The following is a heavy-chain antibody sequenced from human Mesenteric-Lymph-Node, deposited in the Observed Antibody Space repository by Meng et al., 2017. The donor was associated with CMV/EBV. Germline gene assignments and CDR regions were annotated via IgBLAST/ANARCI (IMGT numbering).Heavy chain of an antibody. CDR3: AKATPNYDFWSGYSLFDY. V-gene: IGHV3-23*01. J-gene: IGHJ4*02. Sequence: TFSSYAMSWVRQAPGKGLEWVSAISGSGGSTYYADSVKGRFTISRDNSKNTLYLQMNSLRAEDTAVYYCAKATPNYDFWSGYSLFDYWGQGTLVTVSS. CDR1: TFSSYA. CDR2: ISGSGGST. D-gene: IGHD3-3*01.